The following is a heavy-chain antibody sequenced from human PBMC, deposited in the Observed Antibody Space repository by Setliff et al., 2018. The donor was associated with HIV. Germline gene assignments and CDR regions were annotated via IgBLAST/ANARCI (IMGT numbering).Heavy chain of an antibody. J-gene: IGHJ4*02. D-gene: IGHD3-3*01. CDR1: GASFIRSRYY. CDR2: VYTTGSA. Sequence: PSETLSLTCTVSGASFIRSRYYWSWIRQPAGKGLEWIGHVYTTGSASYNPSLESRVTLSVDASKSQFSLNLSAVTAADTAIYYCVRGANFYTPRKRIFDYWDQGMSVTVSS. V-gene: IGHV4-61*09. CDR3: VRGANFYTPRKRIFDY.